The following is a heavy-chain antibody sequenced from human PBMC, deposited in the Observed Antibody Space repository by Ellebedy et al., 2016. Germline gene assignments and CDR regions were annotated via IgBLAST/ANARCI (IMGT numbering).Heavy chain of an antibody. CDR3: ARPRRNSPYYFDY. V-gene: IGHV3-48*02. CDR2: ISSSSSTI. CDR1: GFTFSSYS. Sequence: GESLKISXAASGFTFSSYSMNWVRQAPGKGLEWVSYISSSSSTIYYADSVKGRFTISRDNAKNSLYLQMNSLRDEDTAVYYCARPRRNSPYYFDYWGQGTLVTVSS. J-gene: IGHJ4*02. D-gene: IGHD5-24*01.